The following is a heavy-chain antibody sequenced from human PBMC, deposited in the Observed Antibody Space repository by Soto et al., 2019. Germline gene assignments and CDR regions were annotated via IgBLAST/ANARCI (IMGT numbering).Heavy chain of an antibody. V-gene: IGHV3-23*01. J-gene: IGHJ4*02. CDR3: VKEKGHTTMRDFFSY. Sequence: GGSLRLSCAASGFTFSTYPMTWVRQAPGKGLEWVSSISGSGDRTYYADSVKGRFSISRDNSKNTLSLQMDSLRAEDTAVYYCVKEKGHTTMRDFFSYSSQRSLVTVSS. CDR2: ISGSGDRT. CDR1: GFTFSTYP. D-gene: IGHD5-18*01.